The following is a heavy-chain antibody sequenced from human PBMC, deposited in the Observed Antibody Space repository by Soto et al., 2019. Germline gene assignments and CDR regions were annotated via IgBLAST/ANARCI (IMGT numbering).Heavy chain of an antibody. V-gene: IGHV1-18*01. J-gene: IGHJ4*02. CDR1: GYTFTGYS. Sequence: ASVKVSCKASGYTFTGYSISWVRQAPGQGLEWMGWISAYNGNTNYAQKLQGRVTMTTDTSTSTAYMELRSLRSDDTAVYYCARSIAAAVDFDYWGQGTLVTVSS. D-gene: IGHD6-13*01. CDR3: ARSIAAAVDFDY. CDR2: ISAYNGNT.